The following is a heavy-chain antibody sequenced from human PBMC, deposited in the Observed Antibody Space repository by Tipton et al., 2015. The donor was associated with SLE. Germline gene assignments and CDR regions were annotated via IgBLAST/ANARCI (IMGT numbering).Heavy chain of an antibody. CDR1: GFTFSRYS. CDR3: ARPGWGRGSGAFNI. J-gene: IGHJ3*02. Sequence: QLVQSGGGLVQPGGSLILSCAASGFTFSRYSMTWVRQAPGKGLEWVSYISSSSSTIYYSDSVNGRFTSSRDNDKNSLYLQMNSRRAEDTAVYYCARPGWGRGSGAFNIWGQGTMVTVSS. D-gene: IGHD3-16*01. CDR2: ISSSSSTI. V-gene: IGHV3-48*01.